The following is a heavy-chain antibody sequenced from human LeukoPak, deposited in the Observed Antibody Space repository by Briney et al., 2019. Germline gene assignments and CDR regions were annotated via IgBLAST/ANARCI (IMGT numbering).Heavy chain of an antibody. J-gene: IGHJ4*02. CDR1: GFTFSSYG. V-gene: IGHV3-23*01. D-gene: IGHD4/OR15-4a*01. Sequence: GGSLRLSCAASGFTFSSYGMSWVRQAPGKGLEWVSAISGSGGSTHYSDSVKGRFTISRDNSKNTLYLQMSSLRAEDTAVYYCARRAGAYSHPYDYWGQGTLVTVSS. CDR2: ISGSGGST. CDR3: ARRAGAYSHPYDY.